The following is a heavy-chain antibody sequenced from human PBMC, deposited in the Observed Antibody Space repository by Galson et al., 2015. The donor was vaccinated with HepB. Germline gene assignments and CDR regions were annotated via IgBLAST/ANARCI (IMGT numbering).Heavy chain of an antibody. V-gene: IGHV3-23*01. Sequence: SLRLSCAASGFTFNKFAMTWVRQAPQAPGKGLEWVSSISSDAVNRYYVDSLKGRFTISRDNSKSILYLQMSSLRAEDTAVYYCAKTTYGGSGKPYYSDCWGQGTLVTVSS. D-gene: IGHD4-23*01. CDR1: GFTFNKFA. J-gene: IGHJ4*02. CDR3: AKTTYGGSGKPYYSDC. CDR2: ISSDAVNR.